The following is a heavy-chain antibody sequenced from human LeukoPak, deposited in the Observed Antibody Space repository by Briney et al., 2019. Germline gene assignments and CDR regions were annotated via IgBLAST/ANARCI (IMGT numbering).Heavy chain of an antibody. CDR1: GYSFTTYW. J-gene: IGHJ4*02. CDR2: IYPGDSDT. Sequence: GESLKISCKGSGYSFTTYWIGRVRQMPGKGLEWMGIIYPGDSDTRYSPSFQGQVTISADKSISTAYLQWSSLKASDTAMYYCARGGNYNWIFFDYWGQGTLVTVSS. CDR3: ARGGNYNWIFFDY. D-gene: IGHD1-20*01. V-gene: IGHV5-51*01.